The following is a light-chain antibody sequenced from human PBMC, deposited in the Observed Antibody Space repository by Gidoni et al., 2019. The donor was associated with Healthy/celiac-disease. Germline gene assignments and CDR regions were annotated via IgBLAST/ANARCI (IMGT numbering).Light chain of an antibody. CDR3: QQYGSSPYT. Sequence: EIVLPQSPGTLSLSPGERATLSCRASQSVSSSYLDWYQQKPGQAPRLLIYGASSRATGIPDRFSGSGSGTDFTLTISRLEPEEFAVYYCQQYGSSPYTFXXXTKLEIK. V-gene: IGKV3-20*01. CDR2: GAS. CDR1: QSVSSSY. J-gene: IGKJ2*01.